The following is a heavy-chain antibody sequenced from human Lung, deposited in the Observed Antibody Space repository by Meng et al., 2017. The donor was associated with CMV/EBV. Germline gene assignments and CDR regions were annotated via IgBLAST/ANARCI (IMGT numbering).Heavy chain of an antibody. V-gene: IGHV3-11*04. CDR1: GLMFSDYY. J-gene: IGHJ4*02. D-gene: IGHD6-25*01. CDR2: ISGGGGTI. Sequence: SCAASGLMFSDYYITWIRQAPGKGLEWVSYISGGGGTIYYADSVKGRFIISRDNARNSLYLQMNSLRAEDTAVYYCARAAFLRNYFDYWGQGTXVTVSS. CDR3: ARAAFLRNYFDY.